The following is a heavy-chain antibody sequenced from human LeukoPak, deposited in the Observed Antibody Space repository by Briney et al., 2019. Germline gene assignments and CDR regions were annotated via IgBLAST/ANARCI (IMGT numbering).Heavy chain of an antibody. CDR1: GYSIASGYY. V-gene: IGHV4-38-2*01. CDR2: IFHSGSI. D-gene: IGHD3-22*01. J-gene: IGHJ3*01. CDR3: ARMGISYYYDSSTYYPTAFDV. Sequence: PSETLSLTCVVSGYSIASGYYWGWIRQSPGRGLEWIATIFHSGSIYYNPSLKSRVTLSVDTSKNEFTLKLTSLTAADTAVYYCARMGISYYYDSSTYYPTAFDVWGQATMVSVSS.